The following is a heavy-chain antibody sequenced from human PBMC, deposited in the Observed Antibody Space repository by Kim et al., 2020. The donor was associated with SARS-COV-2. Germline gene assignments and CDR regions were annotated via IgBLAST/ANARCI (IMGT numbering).Heavy chain of an antibody. CDR2: IYYSGGT. Sequence: SETLSLTCTVSGGSISSGGYYWSWIRQHPGKGLEWIGYIYYSGGTYYNPSLKSRVTISVDTSKNQFSLKLSSVTAADTAVYYCARDYYGSGSYDGGYYYYYGMDVWGQGTTVTVSS. CDR1: GGSISSGGYY. D-gene: IGHD3-10*01. J-gene: IGHJ6*02. CDR3: ARDYYGSGSYDGGYYYYYGMDV. V-gene: IGHV4-31*03.